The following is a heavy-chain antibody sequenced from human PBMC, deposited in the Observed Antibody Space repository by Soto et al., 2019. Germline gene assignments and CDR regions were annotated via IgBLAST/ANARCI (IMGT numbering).Heavy chain of an antibody. Sequence: ASVKVYCKASGYTFTGYYMHWVRQAPGQGLEWMGWINPNSGGTNYAQKFQGWVTMTRDTSISTAYMELSRLRSDDTAVYYCARDYSYITIFGVVTSLGGMDVWGQGTTVTVSS. D-gene: IGHD3-3*01. CDR2: INPNSGGT. CDR1: GYTFTGYY. CDR3: ARDYSYITIFGVVTSLGGMDV. V-gene: IGHV1-2*04. J-gene: IGHJ6*02.